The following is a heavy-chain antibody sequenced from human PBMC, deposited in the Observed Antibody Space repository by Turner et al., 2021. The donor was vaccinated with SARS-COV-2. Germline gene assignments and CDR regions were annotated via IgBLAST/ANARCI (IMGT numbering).Heavy chain of an antibody. CDR2: ISSSSSYI. J-gene: IGHJ6*02. CDR3: ARDHRPVVVPAAKRAGSYYYGMDV. CDR1: GFTFSSYS. Sequence: EEQLVESGGGLVKPGGSLRLSCAASGFTFSSYSMNWVRQAPGKGLEWVSSISSSSSYIYYADSVKGRFTISRDNAKNSLYLQMNSLRAEDTAVYYCARDHRPVVVPAAKRAGSYYYGMDVWGQGTTVTVSS. D-gene: IGHD2-2*01. V-gene: IGHV3-21*01.